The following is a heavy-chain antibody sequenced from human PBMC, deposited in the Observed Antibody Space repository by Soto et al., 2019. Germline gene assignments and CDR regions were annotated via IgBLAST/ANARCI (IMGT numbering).Heavy chain of an antibody. CDR1: GGSFSNFG. V-gene: IGHV1-69*13. D-gene: IGHD5-12*01. CDR3: AREGSRYNF. CDR2: IAPVFGRP. Sequence: SVKVSCKASGGSFSNFGISWVRQAPGQGLEWMGGIAPVFGRPNYAQRFRGRLTITADESTSTGYMELISLRSDDTAVYYCAREGSRYNFWGQGTQVTVSS. J-gene: IGHJ4*02.